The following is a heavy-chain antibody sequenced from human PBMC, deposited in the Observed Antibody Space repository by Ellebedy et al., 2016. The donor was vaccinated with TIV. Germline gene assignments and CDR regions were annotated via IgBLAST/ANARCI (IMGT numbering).Heavy chain of an antibody. V-gene: IGHV3-64D*06. D-gene: IGHD3-10*01. CDR2: ISSIGGNT. CDR3: VKGGMFLWFEESTLDY. Sequence: GESLKISCSVSGFTFENYAMHWVRQAPGKGLEYVSSISSIGGNTYYADSVKGRFTISRDNSKNTLYLQMSSLRHEDTAVYYCVKGGMFLWFEESTLDYWGQGTLVTVSS. CDR1: GFTFENYA. J-gene: IGHJ4*02.